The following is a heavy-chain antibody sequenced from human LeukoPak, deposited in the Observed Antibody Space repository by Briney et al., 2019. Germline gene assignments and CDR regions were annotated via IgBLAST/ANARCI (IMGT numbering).Heavy chain of an antibody. Sequence: SETLSLTCAVYGGSFSGYYWSWIRQPPGKWLEWIGEINHSGNTNYNPSLKSRVTISVDTSKNQFSLKLSSVTAADTGVYYCASTAGYYDFWSGSNYYYFDYWGQGTLVIVSS. J-gene: IGHJ4*02. V-gene: IGHV4-34*01. CDR1: GGSFSGYY. CDR3: ASTAGYYDFWSGSNYYYFDY. CDR2: INHSGNT. D-gene: IGHD3-3*01.